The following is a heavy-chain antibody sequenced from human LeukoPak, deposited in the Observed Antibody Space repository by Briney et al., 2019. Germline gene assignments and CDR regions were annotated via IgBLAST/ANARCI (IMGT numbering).Heavy chain of an antibody. Sequence: PGGSLRLSCAASGFTFSSYEMNWVRQAPGKGLEWVSYISSSGSTIYYADSVKGRFTISRDNAKNSLFLQMNSLRAEDTAAYYCARGPFPYYYDSSGNRKRAFDIWGQGTMVTVSS. CDR1: GFTFSSYE. CDR2: ISSSGSTI. CDR3: ARGPFPYYYDSSGNRKRAFDI. D-gene: IGHD3-22*01. V-gene: IGHV3-48*03. J-gene: IGHJ3*02.